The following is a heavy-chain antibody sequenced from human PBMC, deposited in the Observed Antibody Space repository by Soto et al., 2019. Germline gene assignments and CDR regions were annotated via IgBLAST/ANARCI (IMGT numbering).Heavy chain of an antibody. Sequence: EVQLVESGGGLVQPGGSLRLSCAASGFTFSSDWMHWFRQAPGKGLVWVSRIDSGGRTTTYADSVKGRFTISRDNAKNTLYLQMNGLRAEDTALYYCARWFTYGNFDYFDYWGQGTQVTVSS. V-gene: IGHV3-74*01. D-gene: IGHD3-10*01. CDR3: ARWFTYGNFDYFDY. J-gene: IGHJ4*02. CDR2: IDSGGRTT. CDR1: GFTFSSDW.